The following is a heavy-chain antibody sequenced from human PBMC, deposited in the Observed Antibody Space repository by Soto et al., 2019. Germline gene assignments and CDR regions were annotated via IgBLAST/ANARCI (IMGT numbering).Heavy chain of an antibody. V-gene: IGHV1-3*01. CDR1: GYTFTSYA. CDR2: INAGNGNT. Sequence: ASVKVSCKASGYTFTSYAMHWVRQAPGQRLEWMGWINAGNGNTKYSQKFQGRVTITRDTSASTAYMELSSLRSEDTAVYYCARPSARYCSSTSCYYFDFWGQGLLVTVSS. J-gene: IGHJ4*02. CDR3: ARPSARYCSSTSCYYFDF. D-gene: IGHD2-2*01.